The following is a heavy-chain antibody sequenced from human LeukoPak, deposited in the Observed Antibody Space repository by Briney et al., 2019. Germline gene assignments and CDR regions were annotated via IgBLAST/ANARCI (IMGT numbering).Heavy chain of an antibody. Sequence: GASVKVSCKASGDTFSTYDVNWVRQAPGQGLEWMGWVNPKSGHTAYIQKFQGRVTMTSDTSTAFLELSSLRFEDTAVYFCARGVVGGTTVGPWGQGTLVTVSS. CDR1: GDTFSTYD. J-gene: IGHJ5*02. D-gene: IGHD1-7*01. CDR3: ARGVVGGTTVGP. CDR2: VNPKSGHT. V-gene: IGHV1-8*01.